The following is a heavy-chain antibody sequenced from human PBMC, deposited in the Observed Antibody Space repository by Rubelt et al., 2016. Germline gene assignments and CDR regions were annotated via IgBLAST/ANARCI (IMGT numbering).Heavy chain of an antibody. J-gene: IGHJ4*02. Sequence: QVQLVQSGAEVKKPGSSVKVSCKASGYTLTELSMHWVRQAPGKGLEWVGGFDPEDGETIYAQKFQGRVTMTTEPSTSTAYMELRSLRSDDTAVYYCARDEPYSSSWYDYWGQGTLVTVSS. D-gene: IGHD6-13*01. CDR3: ARDEPYSSSWYDY. CDR1: GYTLTELS. CDR2: FDPEDGET. V-gene: IGHV1-24*01.